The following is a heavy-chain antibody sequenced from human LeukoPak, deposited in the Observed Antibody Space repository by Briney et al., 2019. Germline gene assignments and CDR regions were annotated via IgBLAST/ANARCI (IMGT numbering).Heavy chain of an antibody. CDR2: IKQDGTEK. CDR1: GFTFSGYW. Sequence: TGGSLRLSCAASGFTFSGYWMSWLRQAPGKGLEWVANIKQDGTEKYYVDSVKGRFIISRDNAKNSLYLQMNGLRAEDTAVYYCARDGSGWSVYWGQGTLVTVSS. J-gene: IGHJ4*02. D-gene: IGHD6-19*01. CDR3: ARDGSGWSVY. V-gene: IGHV3-7*01.